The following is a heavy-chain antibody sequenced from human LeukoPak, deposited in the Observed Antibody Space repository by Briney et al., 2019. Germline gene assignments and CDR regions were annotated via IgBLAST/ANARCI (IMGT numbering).Heavy chain of an antibody. Sequence: PGGSLRLSCAASGFTFNNYWMNWARQTPGKGLEWVANIKDDGSEKYYLDSVKGRFTISRDNAKNSLYLQMNGLRAEDTAVYYCARVAWPYYFDSWGQGTLVTVSS. CDR2: IKDDGSEK. CDR3: ARVAWPYYFDS. CDR1: GFTFNNYW. V-gene: IGHV3-7*01. J-gene: IGHJ4*02.